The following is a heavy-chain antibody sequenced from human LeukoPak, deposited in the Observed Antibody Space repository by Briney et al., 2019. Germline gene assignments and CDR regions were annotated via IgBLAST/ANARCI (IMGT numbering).Heavy chain of an antibody. D-gene: IGHD5-18*01. V-gene: IGHV1-69*13. CDR1: GGTFSSYA. Sequence: GASVKVSCKASGGTFSSYAISWVRQAPGQGLEWMGGIIPIFGTANYAQKFQGRVTITADESTSTAYMELSSLRSEDTAVYYCAIGGGYSYGYSHGPEGHWGQGTLVTVSS. CDR2: IIPIFGTA. CDR3: AIGGGYSYGYSHGPEGH. J-gene: IGHJ4*02.